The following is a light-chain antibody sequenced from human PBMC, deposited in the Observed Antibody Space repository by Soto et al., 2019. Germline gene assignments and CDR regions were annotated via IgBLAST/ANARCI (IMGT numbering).Light chain of an antibody. CDR1: QPVSSNF. V-gene: IGKV3-20*01. Sequence: ELVFTQYPGPPFLSPGESATLSCRASQPVSSNFLAWYQQKPGQAPRLLIYGVSSRASGIPDRFFGSGSGTDFTLTINRLEPEDFAVYYCQQYANSPITFGQGTRLEIK. CDR3: QQYANSPIT. J-gene: IGKJ5*01. CDR2: GVS.